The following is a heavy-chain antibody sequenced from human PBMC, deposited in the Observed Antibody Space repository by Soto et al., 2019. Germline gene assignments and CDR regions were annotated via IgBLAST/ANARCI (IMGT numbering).Heavy chain of an antibody. Sequence: PGGSLRLSCAASGFTVSTIYMSWVRQAPGKGLEWVSIIYSGGSTYYAGSVTGRFTVSRHNFKNTLYLQMNSLRAEDTAVYFCARVGVTMVRGVQRPDAFDIWGQGTMVTVSS. CDR3: ARVGVTMVRGVQRPDAFDI. CDR1: GFTVSTIY. V-gene: IGHV3-53*04. D-gene: IGHD3-10*01. CDR2: IYSGGST. J-gene: IGHJ3*02.